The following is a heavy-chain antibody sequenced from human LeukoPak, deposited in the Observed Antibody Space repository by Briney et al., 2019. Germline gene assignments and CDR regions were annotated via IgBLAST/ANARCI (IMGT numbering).Heavy chain of an antibody. CDR3: ARDPLGGFDP. J-gene: IGHJ5*02. D-gene: IGHD3-10*01. CDR2: IYYSGST. Sequence: SETLSLTCTVSGGSISSYYWSWIRQPPGKGLEWIGYIYYSGSTNYNPSLKSRVTISVDTSKNQFSLKLSSVTAADTAVYYCARDPLGGFDPWGQGTLVTVPS. V-gene: IGHV4-59*01. CDR1: GGSISSYY.